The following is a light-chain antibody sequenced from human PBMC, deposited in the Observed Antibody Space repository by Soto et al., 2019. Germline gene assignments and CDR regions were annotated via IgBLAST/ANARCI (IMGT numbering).Light chain of an antibody. Sequence: DIQMTQSPSSLSASVGDEVTITCRASQTIMTYLNWYQLKPGKPPRXLIYAASSLQSGVPSRFSGSGSGTDLTITISSLQPEDCETYSCQQSYNSPQTFGQGTRLEIK. CDR2: AAS. J-gene: IGKJ5*01. V-gene: IGKV1-39*01. CDR3: QQSYNSPQT. CDR1: QTIMTY.